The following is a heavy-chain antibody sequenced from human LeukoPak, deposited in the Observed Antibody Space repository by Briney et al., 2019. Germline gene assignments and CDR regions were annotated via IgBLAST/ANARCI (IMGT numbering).Heavy chain of an antibody. Sequence: SETLSLTCTVSGGSISSYYWSWIRQPPGKGLEWIAYIYYSGSTNYNPSLKSRVTISVDTSKNQFSLKLSSVTAADTAVYYCARGGPITMVRGVPYFDYWGQGTLVTVSS. D-gene: IGHD3-10*01. CDR2: IYYSGST. J-gene: IGHJ4*02. CDR1: GGSISSYY. CDR3: ARGGPITMVRGVPYFDY. V-gene: IGHV4-59*01.